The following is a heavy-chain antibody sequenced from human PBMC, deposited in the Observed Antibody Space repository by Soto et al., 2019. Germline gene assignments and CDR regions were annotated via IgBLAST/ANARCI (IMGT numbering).Heavy chain of an antibody. D-gene: IGHD6-13*01. Sequence: HVQLVESGGGVVQPGRSLRLSCAAAGFTFSNYAIHWVRQAPGMGLEWVAVISSDGKNEYYGDSAKGRFSISRDNSKKTLYQQMNSLRPEDMAVYYCARGGSGSTWNFDYWGQGTLVTVSS. V-gene: IGHV3-30*04. CDR1: GFTFSNYA. CDR2: ISSDGKNE. J-gene: IGHJ4*02. CDR3: ARGGSGSTWNFDY.